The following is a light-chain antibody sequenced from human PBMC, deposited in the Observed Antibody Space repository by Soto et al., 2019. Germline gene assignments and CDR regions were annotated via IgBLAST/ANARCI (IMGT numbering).Light chain of an antibody. CDR2: EVV. J-gene: IGLJ1*01. V-gene: IGLV2-8*01. Sequence: QSALTQPPSASGSPGESLIISCTGTKNDIGVYDFVSWYQHHPGKAPRLIIYEVVQRPSGVPDRFSGPKSGNTASLSVSGLQAADEADYYCISYTGSRASYVFGPGTKVTVL. CDR3: ISYTGSRASYV. CDR1: KNDIGVYDF.